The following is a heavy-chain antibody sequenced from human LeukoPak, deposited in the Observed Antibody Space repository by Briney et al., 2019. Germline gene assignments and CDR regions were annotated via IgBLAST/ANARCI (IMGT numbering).Heavy chain of an antibody. D-gene: IGHD1-26*01. CDR1: GGSISSSSYY. J-gene: IGHJ4*02. CDR2: IYYSGST. V-gene: IGHV4-39*07. Sequence: SETLSLTCTVSGGSISSSSYYWGWIRQPPGKGLEWIGSIYYSGSTNYNPSLKSRVTISVDTSKNQFSLKLSSVTAADTAVYYCARARGELLPDYWGQGTLVTVSS. CDR3: ARARGELLPDY.